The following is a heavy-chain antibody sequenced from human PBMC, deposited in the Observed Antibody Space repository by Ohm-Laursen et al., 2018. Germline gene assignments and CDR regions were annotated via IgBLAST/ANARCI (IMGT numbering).Heavy chain of an antibody. D-gene: IGHD3-10*01. CDR1: GGSISSYY. Sequence: SETLSLTCTVSGGSISSYYWTWIRQPPGKGLEWIGYIYYSGSSYYNPSLKSRITISVDTSKNQFSLKLNSVTAADTAVYYCAREDYDSGNYYVDYWGQGTQVTVSS. V-gene: IGHV4-59*12. CDR3: AREDYDSGNYYVDY. CDR2: IYYSGSS. J-gene: IGHJ4*02.